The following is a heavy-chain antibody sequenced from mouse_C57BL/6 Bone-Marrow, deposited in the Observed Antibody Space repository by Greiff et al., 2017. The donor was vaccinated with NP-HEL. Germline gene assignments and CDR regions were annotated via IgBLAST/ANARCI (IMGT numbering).Heavy chain of an antibody. J-gene: IGHJ3*01. Sequence: VQLQQSGAELARPGASVKLSCKASGYTFTSYGISWVKQRTGQGLEWIGEIYPRSGNTYYTEKFKGKATLTADKSSSTAYMELRSLPSEDSAVYFCAREDYYSNPFAYWGQGTLVTVSA. CDR2: IYPRSGNT. CDR3: AREDYYSNPFAY. V-gene: IGHV1-81*01. CDR1: GYTFTSYG. D-gene: IGHD2-5*01.